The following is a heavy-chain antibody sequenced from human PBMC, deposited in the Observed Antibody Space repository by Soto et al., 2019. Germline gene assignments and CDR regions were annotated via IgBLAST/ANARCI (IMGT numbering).Heavy chain of an antibody. CDR1: GFTFSSYA. CDR2: IWYDGSNK. D-gene: IGHD6-6*01. J-gene: IGHJ5*02. Sequence: GGSLRLSCAASGFTFSSYAMNWVRQAPGKGLEWVAVIWYDGSNKYYADSVKGRFTISRDNSKNTLYLQMNSLRAEDTAVYYCASEFLEYSSLNWFDPWGQGTLVTVSS. V-gene: IGHV3-33*08. CDR3: ASEFLEYSSLNWFDP.